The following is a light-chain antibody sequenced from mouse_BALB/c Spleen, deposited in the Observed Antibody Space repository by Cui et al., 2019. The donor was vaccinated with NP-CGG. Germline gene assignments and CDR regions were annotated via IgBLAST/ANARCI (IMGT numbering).Light chain of an antibody. Sequence: QAVVTQESARTTSPGETVTLTCRSSTGAVTTSNYANWVQEKPDHLFTGLIGGTNNRAPGVPARFSGSLIGDKAVLTITGAQTEDEAIYFCVLWYNNHWVFGGGTKLTVL. CDR1: TGAVTTSNY. V-gene: IGLV1*01. CDR3: VLWYNNHWV. J-gene: IGLJ1*01. CDR2: GTN.